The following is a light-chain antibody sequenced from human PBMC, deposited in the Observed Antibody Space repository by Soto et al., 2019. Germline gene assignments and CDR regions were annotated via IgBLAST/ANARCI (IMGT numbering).Light chain of an antibody. CDR1: QSVSSN. V-gene: IGKV3-15*01. Sequence: EIVLTQSPGTLSLSPGERATLSCRASQSVSSNLAWYQQKPGQAPRLLSYGASTRATDIPARFSGSGSGTEFTLTISSLQSEDFAVYYCQQYNNWPRTFGQGTKVDIK. CDR2: GAS. CDR3: QQYNNWPRT. J-gene: IGKJ1*01.